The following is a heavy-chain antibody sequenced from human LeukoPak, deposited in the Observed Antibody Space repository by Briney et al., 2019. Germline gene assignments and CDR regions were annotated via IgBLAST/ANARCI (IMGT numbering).Heavy chain of an antibody. Sequence: ASVQVSRKASRGTFRSYAISWVRQAPGQGLEWMGRIIPVFGTANYAQKFQGRVTITADKSTSTAYMELSSLGSEDTSVYYCARGRGYSGYEFFDYWGQGTLVTVSS. D-gene: IGHD5-12*01. CDR1: RGTFRSYA. CDR3: ARGRGYSGYEFFDY. J-gene: IGHJ4*02. V-gene: IGHV1-69*06. CDR2: IIPVFGTA.